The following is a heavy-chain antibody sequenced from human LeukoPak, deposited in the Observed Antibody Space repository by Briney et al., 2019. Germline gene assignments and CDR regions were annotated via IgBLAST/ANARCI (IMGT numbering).Heavy chain of an antibody. D-gene: IGHD4-17*01. J-gene: IGHJ4*02. V-gene: IGHV1-2*02. Sequence: VXVXCKXSXYTFTGXYMHWVRQAPGQGLEWMGWINPNSGGTNYAQKFQGRVTMTRDTSISTAYMELSRLRSDDTAVYYCARVTVTTTDFDYWGQGTLVTVSS. CDR2: INPNSGGT. CDR1: XYTFTGXY. CDR3: ARVTVTTTDFDY.